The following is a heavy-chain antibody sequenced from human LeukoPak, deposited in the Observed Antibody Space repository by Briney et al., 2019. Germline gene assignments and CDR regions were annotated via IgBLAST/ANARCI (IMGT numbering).Heavy chain of an antibody. CDR3: ARARGTEAIDY. Sequence: SQTLSLTCTVSGGSLSSGSDYWSWIRQSAGKGLEWIGRIYTSGSTNYNPSLKSRVTMSVDTSKNQFSLKLSSVTAADTAVYYCARARGTEAIDYWAREPWSPSPQ. V-gene: IGHV4-61*02. D-gene: IGHD6-25*01. J-gene: IGHJ4*02. CDR1: GGSLSSGSDY. CDR2: IYTSGST.